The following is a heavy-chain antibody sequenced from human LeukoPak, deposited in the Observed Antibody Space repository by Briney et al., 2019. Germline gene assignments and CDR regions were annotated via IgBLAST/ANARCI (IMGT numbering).Heavy chain of an antibody. D-gene: IGHD3-22*01. CDR2: IYYSGST. V-gene: IGHV4-59*01. CDR3: ASYSHYYDSSGYFDY. CDR1: GGSISSYY. J-gene: IGHJ4*02. Sequence: SGTPSLTCTVSGGSISSYYWSWIRQPPGKGLEWIGYIYYSGSTNYNPSLKSRVTISVDTSKNQFSLKLSSVTAADTAVYYCASYSHYYDSSGYFDYWGQGTLVTVSS.